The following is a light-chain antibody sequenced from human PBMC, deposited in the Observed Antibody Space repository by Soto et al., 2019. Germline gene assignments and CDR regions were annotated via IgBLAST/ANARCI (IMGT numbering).Light chain of an antibody. Sequence: DIQLTQSPSFLSASVGNRVTITCRARQGISSYLDWYQQKPGKAPKLLIYAASTLQSGVPSRFSSSGSGTEFTLTISSLQPEDIATYYCLQLNSYPRTFDQGTKLEIK. J-gene: IGKJ2*01. CDR3: LQLNSYPRT. CDR2: AAS. CDR1: QGISSY. V-gene: IGKV1-9*01.